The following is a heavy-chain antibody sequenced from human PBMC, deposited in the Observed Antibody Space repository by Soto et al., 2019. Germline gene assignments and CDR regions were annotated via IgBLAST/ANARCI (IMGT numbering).Heavy chain of an antibody. CDR3: ARIRGLYSGNYYVVDY. V-gene: IGHV2-26*01. D-gene: IGHD1-26*01. CDR1: GFSLSSATMG. Sequence: QVTLKESGPVLVKPTETLTLTCTVSGFSLSSATMGVSWIRQPPGKALEWLAHIFSHDGKSYSTSLKSRLTSSKDTSKSQVLLTMNNVDPVDTGTYYCARIRGLYSGNYYVVDYWGQGTLVTVSS. CDR2: IFSHDGK. J-gene: IGHJ4*02.